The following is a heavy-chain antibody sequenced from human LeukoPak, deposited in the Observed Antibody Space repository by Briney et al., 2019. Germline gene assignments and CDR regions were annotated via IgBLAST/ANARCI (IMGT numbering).Heavy chain of an antibody. CDR1: GGSISSYY. J-gene: IGHJ4*02. CDR3: ARATPWLLPGY. CDR2: IYDTGNT. D-gene: IGHD3-22*01. Sequence: SETLSLTCTVSGGSISSYYWSWVRQPPGKGLEWIGHIYDTGNTNYNPSLESRVTISVDTSKNQFSLRLNSVTAADTAVYFFARATPWLLPGYWGQGTLVTVSS. V-gene: IGHV4-59*01.